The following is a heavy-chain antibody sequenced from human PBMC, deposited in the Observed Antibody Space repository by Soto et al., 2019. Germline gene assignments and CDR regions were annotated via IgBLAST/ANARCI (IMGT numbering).Heavy chain of an antibody. CDR2: INTDGSRI. CDR3: ARVKSGSYDWFDP. J-gene: IGHJ5*02. D-gene: IGHD3-10*01. V-gene: IGHV3-74*01. Sequence: EVQLVESGGGLGQPGGSLRLSCAASGFIFSTYWMHWVRQVPGKGLAWVSRINTDGSRISYADSVKGRFTISRDNAKNTVYLQMNSLRAEDTAVYFCARVKSGSYDWFDPWGQGTLVTVSS. CDR1: GFIFSTYW.